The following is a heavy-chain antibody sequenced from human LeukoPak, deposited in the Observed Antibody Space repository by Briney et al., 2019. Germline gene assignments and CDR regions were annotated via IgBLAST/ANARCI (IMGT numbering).Heavy chain of an antibody. D-gene: IGHD2-15*01. Sequence: SETLSLTCAVSGGSISSGGYSWSWLRQPPGKGLGWIGYIYHSGSTYYNPSLKSRVTISVDRSRNQFSLKLSSVTAADTAVYYCARSTAAALYGMDVWGQGTTVTVSS. V-gene: IGHV4-30-2*01. CDR1: GGSISSGGYS. J-gene: IGHJ6*02. CDR2: IYHSGST. CDR3: ARSTAAALYGMDV.